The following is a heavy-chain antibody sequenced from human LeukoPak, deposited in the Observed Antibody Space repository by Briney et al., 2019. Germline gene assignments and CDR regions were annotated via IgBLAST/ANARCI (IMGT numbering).Heavy chain of an antibody. CDR3: AKPTTAGEVPFDY. CDR1: GVTFSSYG. Sequence: GGSLRLSCAASGVTFSSYGMHWVRQAPGKGLEWVAVISYDGSNKYYADSVKGRFTISRDNSKNTLYLQMNSLRAEDTAVYYCAKPTTAGEVPFDYWGQGTLVTVSS. D-gene: IGHD4-11*01. CDR2: ISYDGSNK. V-gene: IGHV3-30*18. J-gene: IGHJ4*02.